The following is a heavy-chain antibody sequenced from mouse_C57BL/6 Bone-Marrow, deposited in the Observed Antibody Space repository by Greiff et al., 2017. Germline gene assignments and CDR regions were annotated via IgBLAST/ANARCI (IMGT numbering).Heavy chain of an antibody. CDR3: ALNSDY. J-gene: IGHJ2*01. V-gene: IGHV14-3*01. CDR1: GFNIKNTY. Sequence: EVQLQQSVAELVRPGASVKLSCTASGFNIKNTYMPWVKQRPEQGLEWIGRIDPANGNTKYAPKFQGKATITADTSSNTAYLQLSSLTAEDTAIYYCALNSDYWGQGTTLTVSS. CDR2: IDPANGNT.